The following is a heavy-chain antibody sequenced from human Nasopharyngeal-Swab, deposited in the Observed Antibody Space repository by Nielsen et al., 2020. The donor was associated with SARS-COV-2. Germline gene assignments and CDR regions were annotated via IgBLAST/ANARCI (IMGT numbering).Heavy chain of an antibody. CDR3: ARDSTPVYYYYYMDV. J-gene: IGHJ6*03. D-gene: IGHD2-15*01. V-gene: IGHV4-59*01. Sequence: SETLSLTCTVSGGSISSYYWSWIRQPPGKGLEWIGYIYYSGSTNYNPSLKSRVTISVDTSKNQFPLKLSSVTVADTAVYYCARDSTPVYYYYYMDVWGKGTTVTVSS. CDR1: GGSISSYY. CDR2: IYYSGST.